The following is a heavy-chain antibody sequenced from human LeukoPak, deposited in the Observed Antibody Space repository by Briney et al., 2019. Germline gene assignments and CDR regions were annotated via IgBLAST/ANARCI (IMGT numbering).Heavy chain of an antibody. D-gene: IGHD2-15*01. V-gene: IGHV4-38-2*02. Sequence: PSETLSLTCTVSGYSISSGYYWGWIRQPPGKGLEWIGSIYHSGSTYYNPSLKSRVTISVDTSKNQFSLKLSSVTAADTAVYYCARGGELGYCSGGSCYYFDYWGQGTLVTVSS. CDR1: GYSISSGYY. CDR3: ARGGELGYCSGGSCYYFDY. J-gene: IGHJ4*02. CDR2: IYHSGST.